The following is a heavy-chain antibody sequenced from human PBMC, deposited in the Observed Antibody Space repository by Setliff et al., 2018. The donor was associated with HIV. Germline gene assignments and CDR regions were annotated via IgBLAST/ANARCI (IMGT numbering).Heavy chain of an antibody. V-gene: IGHV1-69*13. CDR1: GGTFSSYS. Sequence: GASVKVSCKASGGTFSSYSITWVRQAPGQGLEWMGGIIPIFNTANYAQKFQGRATITADESTSTAYMGLSSLGSEDTAVYYCARGSGGYCSGGSCYFGFGLALWGQGTTVTVSS. CDR2: IIPIFNTA. D-gene: IGHD2-15*01. CDR3: ARGSGGYCSGGSCYFGFGLAL. J-gene: IGHJ6*02.